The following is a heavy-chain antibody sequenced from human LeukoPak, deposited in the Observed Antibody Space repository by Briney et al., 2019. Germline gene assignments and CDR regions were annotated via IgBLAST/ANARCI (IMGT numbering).Heavy chain of an antibody. Sequence: SETLSLTCTVSGGSISSGSYYWSWIRQPAGKGLEWIGRIYTCGSTNYNPSLKSRVTISVDTSKNQFSLKLSSVTAADTAVYYCARESKYYDFWSGYSREFDYWGQGTLVTVSS. D-gene: IGHD3-3*01. CDR2: IYTCGST. V-gene: IGHV4-61*02. CDR3: ARESKYYDFWSGYSREFDY. J-gene: IGHJ4*02. CDR1: GGSISSGSYY.